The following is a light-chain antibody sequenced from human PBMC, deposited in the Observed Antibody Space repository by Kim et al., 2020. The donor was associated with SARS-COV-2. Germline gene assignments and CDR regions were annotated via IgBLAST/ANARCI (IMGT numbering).Light chain of an antibody. V-gene: IGKV3-15*01. Sequence: EIVMTQSPATLSVSPGERATLSCRASQSVSSNLAWYQQKPGQAPGLLIYGASTRATGIPARFSGSGSGTEFTLTISSLQSEDFAVYYCQHYNNWPRTFGQGTKVDIK. CDR2: GAS. CDR3: QHYNNWPRT. CDR1: QSVSSN. J-gene: IGKJ1*01.